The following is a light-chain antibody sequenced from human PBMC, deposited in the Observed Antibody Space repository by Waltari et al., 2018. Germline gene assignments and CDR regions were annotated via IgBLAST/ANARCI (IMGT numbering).Light chain of an antibody. J-gene: IGKJ1*01. V-gene: IGKV1-5*03. CDR3: QQYHSYRT. Sequence: DIQLTQSPSTLSASVGDRVTITCRASQSISSWLAWYQQKPGKAPKLLFYQASSLESGVPSRFSGSGSGTEFTLTISSLQPDDCATYYCQQYHSYRTFGQGTKVEIK. CDR1: QSISSW. CDR2: QAS.